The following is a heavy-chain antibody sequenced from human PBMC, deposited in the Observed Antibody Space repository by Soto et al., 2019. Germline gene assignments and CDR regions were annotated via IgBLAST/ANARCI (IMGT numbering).Heavy chain of an antibody. D-gene: IGHD3-22*01. CDR2: IYPGDSDT. CDR3: GRQGYDTSGNHDAFDI. V-gene: IGHV5-51*01. CDR1: GSNFITYW. Sequence: PGESLKISCKGSGSNFITYWIAWVRQMPGEGLEWMGIIYPGDSDTRYSPSFQGQVTISVDKSISTAFLQWSSLKASDTAMYYSGRQGYDTSGNHDAFDIWGQGTMVTV. J-gene: IGHJ3*02.